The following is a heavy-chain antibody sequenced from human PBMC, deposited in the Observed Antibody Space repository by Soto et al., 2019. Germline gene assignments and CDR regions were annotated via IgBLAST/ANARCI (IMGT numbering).Heavy chain of an antibody. J-gene: IGHJ4*02. V-gene: IGHV4-39*07. D-gene: IGHD3-22*01. CDR3: ATRGDDSSGYYYIRY. CDR2: IYYSGST. CDR1: GASITRGGYY. Sequence: SETLSLTCTVSGASITRGGYYWGWLRQPPGKGLEWIGSIYYSGSTFYNPSLKTRVTISADTSKNQFSLKLSSVTAVDTAVYYCATRGDDSSGYYYIRYWGQGTLVTVS.